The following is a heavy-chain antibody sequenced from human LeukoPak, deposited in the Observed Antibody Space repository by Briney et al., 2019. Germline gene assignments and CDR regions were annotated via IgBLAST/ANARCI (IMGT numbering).Heavy chain of an antibody. CDR3: ARGVSYGGKPSNDAFDI. V-gene: IGHV1-69*06. D-gene: IGHD4-23*01. J-gene: IGHJ3*02. CDR1: GGTFSSYA. CDR2: IIPIFGTA. Sequence: ASVKVSCKASGGTFSSYAISWVRQAPGQGLEWMGRIIPIFGTANYAQKFQGRVMITADKSTSTAYMELSSLRSEDTAVYYCARGVSYGGKPSNDAFDIWGQGTMVTVSS.